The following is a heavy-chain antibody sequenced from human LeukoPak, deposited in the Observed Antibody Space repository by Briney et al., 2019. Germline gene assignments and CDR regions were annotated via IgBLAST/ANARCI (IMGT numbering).Heavy chain of an antibody. D-gene: IGHD4-23*01. J-gene: IGHJ4*02. CDR2: IYPGDSDT. CDR1: GYSFTKYW. Sequence: GESLKISCQGSGYSFTKYWIAWVRQMPGKGLEWLGIIYPGDSDTIHSPSFQGQVTISVDKSINTAHLQWSSLTASDTAMYYCVTQEGNSDQGDYWGQGTLVTVSS. V-gene: IGHV5-51*01. CDR3: VTQEGNSDQGDY.